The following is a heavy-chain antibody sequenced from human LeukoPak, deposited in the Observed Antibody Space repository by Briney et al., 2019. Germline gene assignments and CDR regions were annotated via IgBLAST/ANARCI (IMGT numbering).Heavy chain of an antibody. D-gene: IGHD3-10*01. V-gene: IGHV1-2*04. CDR3: ARSHYYGSGSNLPLFDY. CDR2: INPNSGGT. CDR1: GYTFTGYY. J-gene: IGHJ4*02. Sequence: ASVKVSCKASGYTFTGYYMHWVRQAPGQGLEWMGWINPNSGGTNYAQKFQGWVTMTRDTSISTAYMELSRLRSDDTAVYYCARSHYYGSGSNLPLFDYWGQGTLVTVSS.